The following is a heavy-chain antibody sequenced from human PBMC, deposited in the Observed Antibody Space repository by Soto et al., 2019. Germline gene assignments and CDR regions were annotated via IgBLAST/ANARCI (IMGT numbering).Heavy chain of an antibody. J-gene: IGHJ5*02. CDR1: GGSFSGYY. D-gene: IGHD3-22*01. CDR3: ARVSPYYYDSSGYYAYTGDWFDP. V-gene: IGHV4-34*01. CDR2: INHSGST. Sequence: SETLSLTCAVYGGSFSGYYWSWIRQPPGKGLEWIGEINHSGSTNYNPSLKSRVTISVDTSKNQFSLKLSSVTAADTAVHYCARVSPYYYDSSGYYAYTGDWFDPWGQGTLVTVSS.